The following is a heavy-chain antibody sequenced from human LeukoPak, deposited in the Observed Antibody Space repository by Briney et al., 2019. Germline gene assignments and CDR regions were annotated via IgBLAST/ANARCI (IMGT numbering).Heavy chain of an antibody. CDR3: ARTTMVRGVTLPYINDAFDI. CDR1: GGSISSRSYY. V-gene: IGHV4-39*07. D-gene: IGHD3-10*01. Sequence: PSETLSLTCTVSGGSISSRSYYWGWIRQPPGKGLEWIGSIYYSGSTYYNPSLKSRVTISVDTSKNQFSLKLSSVTAADTAVYYCARTTMVRGVTLPYINDAFDIWGQGTMVTVSS. J-gene: IGHJ3*02. CDR2: IYYSGST.